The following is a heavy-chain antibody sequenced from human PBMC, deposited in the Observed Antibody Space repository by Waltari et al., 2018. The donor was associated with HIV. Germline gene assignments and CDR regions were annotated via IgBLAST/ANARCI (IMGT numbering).Heavy chain of an antibody. CDR1: GFTFDDYA. V-gene: IGHV3-9*01. D-gene: IGHD6-19*01. Sequence: EVQLVESGGGLVQPGRSLRLSCAASGFTFDDYAMHWVRQAPGKGLEWVSGISWNSGSIGYADSVKGRFTISRDNAKNSLYLQMNSLRAEDTALYYCAKDLVQWLVTGNAYGMDVWGQGP. J-gene: IGHJ6*02. CDR2: ISWNSGSI. CDR3: AKDLVQWLVTGNAYGMDV.